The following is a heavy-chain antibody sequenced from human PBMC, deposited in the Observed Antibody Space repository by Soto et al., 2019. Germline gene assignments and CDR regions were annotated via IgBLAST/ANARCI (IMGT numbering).Heavy chain of an antibody. CDR3: ARDPSPYTSGWYGIDF. CDR2: ISYDGTNK. CDR1: GFMFSAYA. V-gene: IGHV3-30*04. Sequence: GGSLRLSCAASGFMFSAYAMLWVRQAPGKGLEWVAAISYDGTNKYYADSIKGRFTISRDNSVNTLFLQVNSLRREDTAMYYCARDPSPYTSGWYGIDFWGHGTLVTVSS. J-gene: IGHJ4*01. D-gene: IGHD6-19*01.